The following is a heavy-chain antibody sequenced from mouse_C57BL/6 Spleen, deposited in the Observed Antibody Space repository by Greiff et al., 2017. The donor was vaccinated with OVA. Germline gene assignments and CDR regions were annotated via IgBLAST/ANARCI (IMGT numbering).Heavy chain of an antibody. CDR2: INPSNGGT. CDR3: ARRIDYYGSSYGYFDY. Sequence: QVQLQQSGTELVKPGASVKLSCKASGYTFTSYWMHWVKQRPGQGLEWIGNINPSNGGTNYNEKFKSKATLTVDKSSSTAYMQLSSLTSEDSAVYYCARRIDYYGSSYGYFDYWGQGTTLTVSS. CDR1: GYTFTSYW. D-gene: IGHD1-1*01. J-gene: IGHJ2*01. V-gene: IGHV1-53*01.